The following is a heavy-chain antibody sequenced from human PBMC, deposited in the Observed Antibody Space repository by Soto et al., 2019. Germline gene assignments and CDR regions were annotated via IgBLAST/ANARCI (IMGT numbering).Heavy chain of an antibody. V-gene: IGHV4-61*01. J-gene: IGHJ4*02. Sequence: QVQLQESGPGLVKPSETLSLTCTVSGGSVSSGSYYWSWIRQPPGKGLEWIGYIYYSGSTNYNPSLKSRVTISVDTSKNQFSLKLGSVTAADTAVYYCARGYSSSWVDYWGQGTLVTVSS. D-gene: IGHD6-13*01. CDR1: GGSVSSGSYY. CDR3: ARGYSSSWVDY. CDR2: IYYSGST.